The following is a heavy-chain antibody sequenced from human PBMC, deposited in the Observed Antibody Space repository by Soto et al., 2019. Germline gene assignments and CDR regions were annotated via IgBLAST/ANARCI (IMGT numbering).Heavy chain of an antibody. CDR3: AREGIAAAGTGGWFDP. Sequence: SATLSLTCAVSGGSIISSNGWSWVRQPPGKGLEWIGEIYHSGSTNYNPSLKSRVTISVDKSKNQFSLKLSSVTAADTAVYYCAREGIAAAGTGGWFDPWGQGTLVTLSS. CDR1: GGSIISSNG. D-gene: IGHD6-13*01. CDR2: IYHSGST. J-gene: IGHJ5*02. V-gene: IGHV4-4*02.